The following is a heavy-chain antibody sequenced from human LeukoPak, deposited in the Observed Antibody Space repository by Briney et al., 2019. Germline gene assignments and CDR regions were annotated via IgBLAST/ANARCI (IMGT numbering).Heavy chain of an antibody. J-gene: IGHJ4*02. CDR2: ISGSGGST. D-gene: IGHD3-22*01. V-gene: IGHV3-23*01. Sequence: GGSLRLSCAASGFTFSSYAMSWVRQAPGKGLEWVSAISGSGGSTYYADSVKGRFTISRDNSKNTLYLQMNSLRAEDTAVYYCAKYYDSSGYYPPYFDNWGQGTLVTVSS. CDR3: AKYYDSSGYYPPYFDN. CDR1: GFTFSSYA.